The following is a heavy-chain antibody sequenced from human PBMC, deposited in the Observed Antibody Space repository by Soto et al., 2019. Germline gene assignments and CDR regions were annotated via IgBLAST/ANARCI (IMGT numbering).Heavy chain of an antibody. CDR2: ISYEGSNT. J-gene: IGHJ6*02. CDR1: GFTFGTYA. V-gene: IGHV3-30-3*01. CDR3: ARVTPGNNLYYFSGMDV. D-gene: IGHD1-1*01. Sequence: QVQLVESGGGVVQPGRSLRLSCVASGFTFGTYAIHCVRQAPGKGLQWVALISYEGSNTYYADSVKGRFTVSRDNSKNTLYLQMNSLRPEDTGVYYCARVTPGNNLYYFSGMDVWGQGTSVTISS.